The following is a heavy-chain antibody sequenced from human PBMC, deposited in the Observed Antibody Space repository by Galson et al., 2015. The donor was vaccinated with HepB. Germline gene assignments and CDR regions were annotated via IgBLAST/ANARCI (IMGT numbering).Heavy chain of an antibody. V-gene: IGHV4-34*01. CDR2: INHSGST. CDR3: ARHRGGSYRSEPFDY. J-gene: IGHJ4*02. Sequence: LSLTCAVYGGSFSGYYWSWIRQPPGKGLEWIGEINHSGSTNYNPSLKSRVTIPVDMSKNQFSLKLSSVTAADTAVYYCARHRGGSYRSEPFDYWGQGTLVTVSS. CDR1: GGSFSGYY. D-gene: IGHD3-16*02.